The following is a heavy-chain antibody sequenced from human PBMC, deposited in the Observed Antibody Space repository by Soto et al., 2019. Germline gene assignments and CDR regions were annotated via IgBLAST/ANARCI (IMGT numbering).Heavy chain of an antibody. CDR2: INPSGGST. V-gene: IGHV1-46*01. D-gene: IGHD3-22*01. Sequence: ASVKVSCKASGYTFTSYYMHWVRQAPGQGLEWMGIINPSGGSTSYAQKFQGRVTMTRDTSTSTVYMELSSLRSEDTAAYYCARDLGQKWLSRGMDVWGQGTTVTVSS. CDR1: GYTFTSYY. J-gene: IGHJ6*02. CDR3: ARDLGQKWLSRGMDV.